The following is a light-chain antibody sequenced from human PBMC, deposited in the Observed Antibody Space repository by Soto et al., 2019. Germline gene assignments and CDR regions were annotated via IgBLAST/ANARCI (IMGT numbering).Light chain of an antibody. CDR1: SSNIGSNY. J-gene: IGLJ1*01. Sequence: SVLTQPPSASGTPGQRVTISCSGSSSNIGSNYVYWYQQLPGTAPKLLIYRNNQRPSGVPDRFSGSKSGTSASLAIIGLRSEDEADYYCAAWDDSLSGQVFGTGTKVTVL. CDR2: RNN. CDR3: AAWDDSLSGQV. V-gene: IGLV1-47*01.